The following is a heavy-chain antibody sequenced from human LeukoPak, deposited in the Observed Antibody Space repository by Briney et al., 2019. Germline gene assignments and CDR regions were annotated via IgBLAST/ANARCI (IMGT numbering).Heavy chain of an antibody. J-gene: IGHJ4*02. D-gene: IGHD3-10*01. CDR3: GRNYGSGIDS. V-gene: IGHV4-30-2*01. Sequence: SETLSLTCAVSGASISSDGYSWSWIRQPPGKGLEWIGNIYQSESTYYNPSLKSRITISIDRSKNHFSLNLGSVTAADTAVYYCGRNYGSGIDSWGQGTLVSVSS. CDR2: IYQSEST. CDR1: GASISSDGYS.